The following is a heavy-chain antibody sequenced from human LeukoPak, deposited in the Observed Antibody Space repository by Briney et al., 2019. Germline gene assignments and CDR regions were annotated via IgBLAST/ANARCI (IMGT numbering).Heavy chain of an antibody. CDR1: GFTFSSYA. CDR3: AKDRGEQLLPHNWLDP. D-gene: IGHD3-16*01. J-gene: IGHJ5*02. CDR2: ISGSGGST. Sequence: GGSLRLSCAASGFTFSSYAMSWVRQAPVKGLEWVSGISGSGGSTYYADSVKGRFTISRDNSRNTLYLQMNSLRVEDTAVYYCAKDRGEQLLPHNWLDPWGQGTLVTVSS. V-gene: IGHV3-23*01.